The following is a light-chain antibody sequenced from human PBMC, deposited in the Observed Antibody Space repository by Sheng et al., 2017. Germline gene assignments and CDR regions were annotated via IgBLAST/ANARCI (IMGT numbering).Light chain of an antibody. Sequence: EIVMTQSPATLSVSPGQRATLSCRASQSVNSYVAWYQQKTGQPPRLLIYGASNRATGIPARFSGSGSGTDFTLTISSLQPEDFATYYCQHYYTTPITFGGGTKVEIK. CDR2: GAS. CDR1: QSVNSY. J-gene: IGKJ4*01. CDR3: QHYYTTPIT. V-gene: IGKV3D-15*01.